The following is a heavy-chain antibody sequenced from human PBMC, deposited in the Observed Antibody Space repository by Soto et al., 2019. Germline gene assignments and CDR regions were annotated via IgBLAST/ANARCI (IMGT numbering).Heavy chain of an antibody. D-gene: IGHD3-3*01. CDR3: ARAGGATIFGVVIRGTKPEYFDY. CDR1: GGSISSYY. Sequence: QVQLQESGPGLVKPSETLSLTCTVSGGSISSYYWSWIRQPPGKGLEWIGYIYYSGSTNYNPSLKSRGTISVDTSKTQFSLKLSSVTAADTAVYYCARAGGATIFGVVIRGTKPEYFDYWGQGTLVTVSS. V-gene: IGHV4-59*01. J-gene: IGHJ4*02. CDR2: IYYSGST.